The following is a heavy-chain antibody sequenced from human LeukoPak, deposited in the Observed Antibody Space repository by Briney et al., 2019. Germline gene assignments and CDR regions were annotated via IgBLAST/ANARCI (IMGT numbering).Heavy chain of an antibody. J-gene: IGHJ5*02. CDR1: GFPFSNYA. D-gene: IGHD3-3*01. Sequence: PGGSLRLSCAASGFPFSNYAMSWVRQAPGKGLEWVSAISGSGAGTYYADSVKGRFTISRDNAKNSLYLQMNSLRAEDTAVYYCARAYYDFWSGYYTGWFDPWGQGTLVTVSS. CDR3: ARAYYDFWSGYYTGWFDP. V-gene: IGHV3-23*01. CDR2: ISGSGAGT.